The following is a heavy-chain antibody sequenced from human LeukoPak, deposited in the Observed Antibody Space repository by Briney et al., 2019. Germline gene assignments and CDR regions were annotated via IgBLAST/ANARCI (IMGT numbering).Heavy chain of an antibody. CDR1: GGTFSSYA. CDR2: IIPIFGTA. D-gene: IGHD2-2*01. J-gene: IGHJ6*02. CDR3: ATSRGSYCSSTSCYYYGMDV. V-gene: IGHV1-69*13. Sequence: SVKVSCKASGGTFSSYAISWVRQAPGQGLEWMGGIIPIFGTANYAQKFQGRVTITADESTSTAYMELSSLRSEDTAVYYCATSRGSYCSSTSCYYYGMDVWGQGTTVTVSS.